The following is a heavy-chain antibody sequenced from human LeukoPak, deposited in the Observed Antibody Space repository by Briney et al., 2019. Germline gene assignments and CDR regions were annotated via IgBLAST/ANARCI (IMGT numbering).Heavy chain of an antibody. CDR1: GFTFSSYA. J-gene: IGHJ5*02. D-gene: IGHD6-13*01. Sequence: GGSLRLSCAASGFTFSSYAMSWVRQAPGKGLEWVSVIYSGGSTYYADSVKGRFTISRDNSKNTLYLQMNSLRAEDTALYYCARDSSSWYRGWFDPWGQGTLVTVSS. CDR2: IYSGGST. V-gene: IGHV3-53*01. CDR3: ARDSSSWYRGWFDP.